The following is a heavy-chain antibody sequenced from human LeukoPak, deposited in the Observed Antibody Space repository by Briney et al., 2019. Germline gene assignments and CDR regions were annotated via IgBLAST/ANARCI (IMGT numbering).Heavy chain of an antibody. Sequence: GGSLRLSCTPSGLSFGDYGMSWVRQAPGKGLEWVGRIKSKIDGGTTDYAAPVKGRFTISRDDSKNTLYLQMNSLKTEDTAVYYCTTDHQTTVSPYYYYYYMDVWGKGTTVTVSS. J-gene: IGHJ6*03. CDR3: TTDHQTTVSPYYYYYYMDV. D-gene: IGHD4-11*01. V-gene: IGHV3-15*01. CDR1: GLSFGDYG. CDR2: IKSKIDGGTT.